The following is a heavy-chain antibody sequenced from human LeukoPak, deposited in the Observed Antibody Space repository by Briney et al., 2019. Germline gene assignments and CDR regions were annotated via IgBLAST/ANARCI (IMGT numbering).Heavy chain of an antibody. CDR3: ARGDGDY. CDR2: INHSGST. CDR1: GGSFSGYY. V-gene: IGHV4-34*01. Sequence: SSETLSLTCAVYGGSFSGYYWSWIRQPPGKGLEWIGEINHSGSTNYNPSLKSRVTISVDTSKNQLSLKLSSVIAADTAVYYCARGDGDYWGQGTLVTVSS. J-gene: IGHJ4*02.